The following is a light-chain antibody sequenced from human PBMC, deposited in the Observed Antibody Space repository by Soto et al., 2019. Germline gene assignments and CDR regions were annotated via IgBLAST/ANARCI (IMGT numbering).Light chain of an antibody. Sequence: VLTQSPGALSLSPGERATLSCRASQSVSSSYLAGYQQKPGQAPRLLIYGASSRATGIADRFRGSGSGTDFTLTISRLETEDFGVYCCQQYGSSPWTFGQGAKVDI. CDR1: QSVSSSY. CDR3: QQYGSSPWT. V-gene: IGKV3-20*01. J-gene: IGKJ1*01. CDR2: GAS.